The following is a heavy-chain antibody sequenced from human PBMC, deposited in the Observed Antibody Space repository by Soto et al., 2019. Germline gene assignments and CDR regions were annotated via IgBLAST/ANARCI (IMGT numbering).Heavy chain of an antibody. D-gene: IGHD6-19*01. CDR2: IDPSDSYT. CDR1: GYSFTSYW. V-gene: IGHV5-10-1*01. CDR3: ARHVGSSGWYDLFDY. Sequence: GESLKISCKGSGYSFTSYWISWVRQMPGKGLEWMGRIDPSDSYTNYSPSFQGHVTISADKSISTAYLQWSSLKASDTAMYYCARHVGSSGWYDLFDYWGQGTLVTVSS. J-gene: IGHJ4*02.